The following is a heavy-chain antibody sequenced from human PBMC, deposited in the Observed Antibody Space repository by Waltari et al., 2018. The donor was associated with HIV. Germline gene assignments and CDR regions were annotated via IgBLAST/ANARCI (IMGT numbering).Heavy chain of an antibody. J-gene: IGHJ3*02. CDR1: GFTFRRYW. CDR3: ARENTMTYYDALDI. Sequence: EVQLVESGGGLVQPGGSLRLSCAASGFTFRRYWMHWVRQAPGKGLLWGSCSSNDGSTTNYADSVKGRLTISRDNAKNTLYLQMNSLRADDTAVYYCARENTMTYYDALDIWGQGTMVTVSS. CDR2: SSNDGSTT. D-gene: IGHD4-17*01. V-gene: IGHV3-74*01.